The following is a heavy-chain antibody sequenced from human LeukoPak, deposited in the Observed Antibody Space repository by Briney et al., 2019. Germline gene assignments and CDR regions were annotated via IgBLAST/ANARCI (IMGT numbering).Heavy chain of an antibody. D-gene: IGHD4-23*01. Sequence: PSETLSLTCTVSGGSISSYYWSWIRQPPGKGLEWIGYIYYSGSTNYNPSLKSRVTISVDTSKNQFSLKLSSVTAADTAVYYCARIYGGNSFDYWGQGTLVTVSS. CDR2: IYYSGST. CDR3: ARIYGGNSFDY. J-gene: IGHJ4*02. V-gene: IGHV4-59*08. CDR1: GGSISSYY.